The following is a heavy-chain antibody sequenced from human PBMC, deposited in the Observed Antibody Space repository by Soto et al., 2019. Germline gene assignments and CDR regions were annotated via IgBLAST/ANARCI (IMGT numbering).Heavy chain of an antibody. CDR2: IYPGDSDT. D-gene: IGHD5-12*01. CDR3: ARRGGYSGYDLGLDY. J-gene: IGHJ4*02. Sequence: GETLKISCKGSGYSFTSYWIGWVRQMPGKGLEWMGIIYPGDSDTRYSPSFQGQVTISADKSISTAYLQWSSLKASDTAMYYCARRGGYSGYDLGLDYWGQGTLVTVSS. V-gene: IGHV5-51*01. CDR1: GYSFTSYW.